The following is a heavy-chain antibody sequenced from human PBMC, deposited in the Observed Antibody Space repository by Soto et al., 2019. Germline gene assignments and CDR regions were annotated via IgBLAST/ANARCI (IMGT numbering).Heavy chain of an antibody. D-gene: IGHD6-13*01. J-gene: IGHJ6*02. CDR1: GFTFSSYW. CDR3: ARIAASGRGWDV. V-gene: IGHV3-7*01. Sequence: EVQLVGSGGGLVQPGGSLRLSCVDSGFTFSSYWMSWVRQAPVKGLEWVGNIKQDGSEENYVDSVKGRFTIFRDNAKNSMYLQMNSLRAEDTAVYYCARIAASGRGWDVWGQGTTVVVSS. CDR2: IKQDGSEE.